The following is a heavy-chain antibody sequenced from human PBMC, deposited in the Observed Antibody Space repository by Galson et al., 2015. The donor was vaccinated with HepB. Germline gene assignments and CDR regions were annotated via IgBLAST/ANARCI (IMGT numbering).Heavy chain of an antibody. D-gene: IGHD5-18*01. CDR2: MNPNSGNT. CDR3: ARDVDTAMVMGYYGMDV. V-gene: IGHV1-8*01. Sequence: SVKVSCKASGYTFTSYDINWARQATGQGLEWMGWMNPNSGNTGYAQKFQGRVTMTRNTSISTAYMELSSLRSEDTAVYYCARDVDTAMVMGYYGMDVWGQGTTVTVSS. J-gene: IGHJ6*02. CDR1: GYTFTSYD.